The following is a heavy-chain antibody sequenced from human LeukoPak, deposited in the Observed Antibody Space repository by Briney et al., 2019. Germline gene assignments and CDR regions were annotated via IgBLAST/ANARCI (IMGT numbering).Heavy chain of an antibody. CDR2: IRYDGSIK. CDR1: GFTFSSYG. J-gene: IGHJ6*03. D-gene: IGHD1/OR15-1a*01. V-gene: IGHV3-30*02. Sequence: GGSLRLSCAASGFTFSSYGIHWVRQAPGKGLEWVAFIRYDGSIKYYANSVKGRFTISRDNSKNTLYLQMNSLRAEDTAVYYCARNGLEQDYYYMDVWGKGTTVTVSS. CDR3: ARNGLEQDYYYMDV.